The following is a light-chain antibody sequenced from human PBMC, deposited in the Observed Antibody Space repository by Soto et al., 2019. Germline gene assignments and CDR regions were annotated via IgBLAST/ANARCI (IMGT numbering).Light chain of an antibody. V-gene: IGKV1-9*01. CDR3: QQLNSYPRT. CDR1: QGISNY. CDR2: AAS. J-gene: IGKJ1*01. Sequence: IQLTQSPSSVSASVGDRVTITFLASQGISNYLAWYQQNPGKAPQLLIYAASTLQSGVPSRFSGSGSGTEFTLTISSLQPEDFATYYCQQLNSYPRTFGQGTKVDIK.